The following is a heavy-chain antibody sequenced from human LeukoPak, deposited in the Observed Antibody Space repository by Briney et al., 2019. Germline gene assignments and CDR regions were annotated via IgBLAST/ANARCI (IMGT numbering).Heavy chain of an antibody. Sequence: GGSLRLSCAVSGITLSNYGMSWVRQAPGKGLEWVAGISGSGGSTKYADSVKGRFTISRDNPKNTLYLQMNSLRAEDAAVYFCAKRGVVIRVILVGFHKEAYYFESWGQGALVTVSS. CDR2: ISGSGGST. J-gene: IGHJ4*02. D-gene: IGHD3/OR15-3a*01. CDR1: GITLSNYG. V-gene: IGHV3-23*01. CDR3: AKRGVVIRVILVGFHKEAYYFES.